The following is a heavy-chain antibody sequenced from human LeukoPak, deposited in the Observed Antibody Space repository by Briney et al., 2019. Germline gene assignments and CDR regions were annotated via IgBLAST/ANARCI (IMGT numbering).Heavy chain of an antibody. CDR3: ARYPVATTGFSD. V-gene: IGHV1-2*02. CDR1: GYTFTGYY. D-gene: IGHD5-12*01. Sequence: ASVKVSYKASGYTFTGYYMHWVRQAPGQGLEWMGWINPNSGGTNYAQKFQGRVTMTRDTSISTAYMEPSRLRSDDTAVYYCARYPVATTGFSDWGQGTLVTVSS. CDR2: INPNSGGT. J-gene: IGHJ4*02.